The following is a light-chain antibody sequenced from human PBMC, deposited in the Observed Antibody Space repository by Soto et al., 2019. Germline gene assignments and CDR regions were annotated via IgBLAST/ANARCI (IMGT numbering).Light chain of an antibody. J-gene: IGKJ3*01. Sequence: DIHMTQSPSTLSRSVGDRVTITCRASQTISSWLAWYQQKPGKAPQLLVYKASTLKSGVPSRLSGSGAGTEFTLTIRSLQPDYFATYYCQQYNGYSLFGPGTKVDIK. CDR1: QTISSW. CDR3: QQYNGYSL. V-gene: IGKV1-5*03. CDR2: KAS.